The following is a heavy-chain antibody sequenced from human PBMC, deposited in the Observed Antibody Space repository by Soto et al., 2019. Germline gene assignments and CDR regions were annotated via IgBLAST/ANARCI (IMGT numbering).Heavy chain of an antibody. J-gene: IGHJ4*02. Sequence: GGSLRLSCAASGFTFTDYWTHWVRQAPGKGLVWVSRINSDGSRTSYADSVTGRFTISKDNAKNTLYLQMNSLRVEDTALYYCARETYRGFYFDYWGQGTLVTVSS. CDR1: GFTFTDYW. V-gene: IGHV3-74*01. CDR2: INSDGSRT. CDR3: ARETYRGFYFDY. D-gene: IGHD4-4*01.